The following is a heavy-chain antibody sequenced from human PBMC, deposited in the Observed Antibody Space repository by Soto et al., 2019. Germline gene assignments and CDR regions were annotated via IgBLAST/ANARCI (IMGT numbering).Heavy chain of an antibody. Sequence: QVPLVQSETEVKKPGASVKVSCKASGYSFNRYCMHWVRQAPGQGRESVGWINVGNGDTKYSQNLQVRVSITRDTSESTLYMEASSLTSEDTAVYYCAREGETLERKYYHGVDVWGQGTTVTVSS. V-gene: IGHV1-3*01. D-gene: IGHD1-1*01. CDR2: INVGNGDT. J-gene: IGHJ6*02. CDR1: GYSFNRYC. CDR3: AREGETLERKYYHGVDV.